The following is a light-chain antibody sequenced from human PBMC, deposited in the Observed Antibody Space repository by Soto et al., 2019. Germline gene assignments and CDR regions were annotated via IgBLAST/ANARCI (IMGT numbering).Light chain of an antibody. CDR2: DVS. CDR1: SSDVGGYNY. V-gene: IGLV2-14*01. Sequence: QSVLTQPASVSGSPGQSITISCTGTSSDVGGYNYVSWYQQHPGKAPKLMIYDVSNRPSGVSNRFSGSKSGNTASLTISGLHAEDEADYYCTSYTRSSTRVFGTGTKVTVL. CDR3: TSYTRSSTRV. J-gene: IGLJ1*01.